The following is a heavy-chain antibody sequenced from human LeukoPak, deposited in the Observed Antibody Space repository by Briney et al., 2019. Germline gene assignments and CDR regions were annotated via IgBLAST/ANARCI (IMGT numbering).Heavy chain of an antibody. CDR1: GFTFTFSSYA. D-gene: IGHD3-10*01. J-gene: IGHJ2*01. CDR3: AKSSYYYGSGSYYLEGYFDL. V-gene: IGHV3-23*01. Sequence: GGSLRLSCADSGFTFTFSSYAMSWVRQAPGKGLEWVSAISGSGGSTYYADSVKGRFTISRDNSKNTLYLQMNSLRAEDTAVYYCAKSSYYYGSGSYYLEGYFDLWGRGTLVTVSS. CDR2: ISGSGGST.